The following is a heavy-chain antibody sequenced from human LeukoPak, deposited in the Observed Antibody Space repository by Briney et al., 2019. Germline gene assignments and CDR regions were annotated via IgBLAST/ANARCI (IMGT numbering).Heavy chain of an antibody. CDR1: GGTFSSYA. Sequence: GASVKVSCKASGGTFSSYAISWVRQAPGQGLEWMGRIIPTLGIANYAQKFQGRVTITADKSTSTAYMELSSLRSEDTAVYYCARDEFDYYDSSGYYVPYDYWGQGTLVTVSS. D-gene: IGHD3-22*01. V-gene: IGHV1-69*04. CDR2: IIPTLGIA. J-gene: IGHJ4*02. CDR3: ARDEFDYYDSSGYYVPYDY.